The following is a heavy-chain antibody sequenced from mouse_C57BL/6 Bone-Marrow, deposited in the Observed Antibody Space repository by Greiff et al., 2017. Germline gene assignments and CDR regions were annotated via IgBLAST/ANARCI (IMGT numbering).Heavy chain of an antibody. CDR2: ISSGGSYT. CDR1: GFTFSSYG. Sequence: EVQVVESGGDLVKPGGSLKLSCAASGFTFSSYGMSWVRQTPDKRLEWVATISSGGSYTYYPDSVKGRFTISRDTAKNTLYLQMSSLKSDDTAMYYCARTPLYYDYDGPFAYWGQGTLVTVSA. V-gene: IGHV5-6*01. D-gene: IGHD2-4*01. J-gene: IGHJ3*01. CDR3: ARTPLYYDYDGPFAY.